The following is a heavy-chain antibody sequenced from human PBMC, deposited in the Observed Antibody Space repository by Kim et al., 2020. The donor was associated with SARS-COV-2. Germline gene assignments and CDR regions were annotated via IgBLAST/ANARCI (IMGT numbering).Heavy chain of an antibody. CDR3: ARGTRQWLVRGPYYYYMDV. Sequence: SETLSLTCAVYGGSFSGYYWSWIRQPPGKGLEWIGEINLSGSTNYNPSLKSRVTISVDTSKNQFSLKLSYVTAADTAVYYCARGTRQWLVRGPYYYYMDVWGKGTTVTVSS. D-gene: IGHD6-19*01. V-gene: IGHV4-34*01. CDR1: GGSFSGYY. J-gene: IGHJ6*03. CDR2: INLSGST.